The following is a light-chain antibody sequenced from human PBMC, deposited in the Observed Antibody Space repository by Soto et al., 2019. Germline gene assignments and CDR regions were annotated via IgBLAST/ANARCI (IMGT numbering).Light chain of an antibody. CDR2: GAS. J-gene: IGKJ4*01. V-gene: IGKV3-20*01. Sequence: EIVLTQSPGTLSLSPGERATLSCRASQSGSGSYLAWYQQKPGQAPRLLISGASRRATGIPDRFSGSGSGTDFTLTISSLEPEDFAAYYCQQYGKSPLTFGGGTKVDIK. CDR3: QQYGKSPLT. CDR1: QSGSGSY.